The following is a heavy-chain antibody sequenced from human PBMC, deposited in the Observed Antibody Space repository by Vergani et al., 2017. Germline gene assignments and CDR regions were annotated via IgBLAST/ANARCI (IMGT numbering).Heavy chain of an antibody. J-gene: IGHJ4*02. D-gene: IGHD3-22*01. V-gene: IGHV4-59*01. CDR1: GGSISSYY. CDR2: IYYSGST. Sequence: QVQLQESGPGLVKPSETLSLTCTVSGGSISSYYWSWIRQPPGKGLEWIGYIYYSGSTNYNPSLKSRVTISVDTSKNQFSLKLSSVTAADTAVYYCVRVVPGRGGYYYHLDYWGQGTLVTVSS. CDR3: VRVVPGRGGYYYHLDY.